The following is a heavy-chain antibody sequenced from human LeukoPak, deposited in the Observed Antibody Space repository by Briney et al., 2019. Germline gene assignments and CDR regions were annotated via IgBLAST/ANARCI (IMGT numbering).Heavy chain of an antibody. CDR3: ARGAGGFYYYYMDV. J-gene: IGHJ6*03. V-gene: IGHV4-39*07. D-gene: IGHD1-26*01. Sequence: SETLSLTCTVSSGSISTSNYYWGWVRQPPGKALEWIGNIFYSGSTYYSPSLKSRVTISLDTSRNQFSLKLNSVTAADTAVYYCARGAGGFYYYYMDVWGKGTTVTVSS. CDR1: SGSISTSNYY. CDR2: IFYSGST.